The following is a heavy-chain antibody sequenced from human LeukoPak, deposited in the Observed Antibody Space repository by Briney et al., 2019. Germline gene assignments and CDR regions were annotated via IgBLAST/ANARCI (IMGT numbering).Heavy chain of an antibody. CDR1: GGSLSGYY. J-gene: IGHJ4*02. Sequence: SETLSLTCAVYGGSLSGYYWSWICQPPGKGLEWIGEINHSGSTNYNPSLKSRVTISVDTSKNQFSLKLSSVTAADTAVYYCARDYCTNGVCYPWTDWGQGTLVTVSS. D-gene: IGHD2-8*01. CDR3: ARDYCTNGVCYPWTD. V-gene: IGHV4-34*01. CDR2: INHSGST.